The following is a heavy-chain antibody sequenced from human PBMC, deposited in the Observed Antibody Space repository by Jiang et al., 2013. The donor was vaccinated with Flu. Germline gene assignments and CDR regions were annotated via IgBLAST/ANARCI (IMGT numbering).Heavy chain of an antibody. CDR1: FTGYY. CDR2: INPNSGGT. J-gene: IGHJ3*02. CDR3: ARDLGYSSGNDAFDI. V-gene: IGHV1-2*04. Sequence: FTGYYMHWVRQAPGQGLEWMGWINPNSGGTNYAQKFQGWVAMTRDTSISTAYMELSRLRSDDTAVYYCARDLGYSSGNDAFDIWGQGTMVTVSS. D-gene: IGHD6-19*01.